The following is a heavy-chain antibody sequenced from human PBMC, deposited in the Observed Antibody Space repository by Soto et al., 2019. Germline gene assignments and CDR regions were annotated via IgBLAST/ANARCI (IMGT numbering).Heavy chain of an antibody. CDR1: GGSITYYS. J-gene: IGHJ3*02. V-gene: IGHV4-4*07. CDR2: IYTSGST. D-gene: IGHD2-2*01. Sequence: PSETLSLTCTVSGGSITYYSWSWIRQPAGKGLEWIGRIYTSGSTNYNPSLKSRVTMSVDTSRNQFSLKLSSVTAADTAVYFCERDIPDDAFDIWGRGKMVTVSS. CDR3: ERDIPDDAFDI.